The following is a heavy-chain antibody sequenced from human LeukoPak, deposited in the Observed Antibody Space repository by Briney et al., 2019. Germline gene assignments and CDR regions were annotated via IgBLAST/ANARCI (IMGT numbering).Heavy chain of an antibody. V-gene: IGHV1-18*01. CDR3: ARDNDFDY. J-gene: IGHJ4*02. Sequence: ASVKVSCKASGYPFSSYGISWVRQAPGQGLEWMGWISAYNGNTNYAQKFQGRVTMTTDTSTSTAYMELSSLRSEDTAVYYCARDNDFDYWGQGTLVTVSS. D-gene: IGHD2-8*01. CDR2: ISAYNGNT. CDR1: GYPFSSYG.